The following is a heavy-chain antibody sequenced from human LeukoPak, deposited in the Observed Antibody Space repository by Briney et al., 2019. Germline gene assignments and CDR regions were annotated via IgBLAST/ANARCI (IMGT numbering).Heavy chain of an antibody. CDR3: ARDSIPGYDSSGYMDAFDL. CDR1: GFTFNNYW. D-gene: IGHD3-22*01. V-gene: IGHV3-7*05. J-gene: IGHJ3*01. CDR2: MKQDGSDK. Sequence: RAGASLRLSCAASGFTFNNYWMTWVRQAPGKGLEWGANMKQDGSDKYYVDSVKGRFIISRDTAKNSLDLQMNSLRAEDTAVYYCARDSIPGYDSSGYMDAFDLWGQGTMVTVSS.